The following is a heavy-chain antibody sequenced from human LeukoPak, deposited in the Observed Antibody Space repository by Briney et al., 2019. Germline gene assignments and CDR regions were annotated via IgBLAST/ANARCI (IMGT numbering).Heavy chain of an antibody. J-gene: IGHJ3*02. V-gene: IGHV5-51*01. D-gene: IGHD3-9*01. CDR3: AGHLTIIPVPRDAFDI. CDR2: IYPGDSDT. Sequence: PRESLPFSCQASGYTFNSYWIGWVGRLHGKDLEWMGVIYPGDSDTRYSPSFQGQVTMSADKSISTAYLPRSGLQASASTIFYRAGHLTIIPVPRDAFDIWGQASMVIVSS. CDR1: GYTFNSYW.